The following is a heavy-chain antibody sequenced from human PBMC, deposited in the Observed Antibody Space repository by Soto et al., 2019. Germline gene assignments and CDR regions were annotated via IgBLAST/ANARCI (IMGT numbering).Heavy chain of an antibody. CDR2: TYYRSKWYN. CDR1: SNSAA. J-gene: IGHJ4*02. CDR3: ARGVGIAAAGIDY. Sequence: SNSAAWNWIRQSPSRGLEWLGRTYYRSKWYNDYAVSVKSRITINPDTSKNQFSLQLNSVTPEDTAVYYCARGVGIAAAGIDYWGQGTLVTVSS. V-gene: IGHV6-1*01. D-gene: IGHD6-13*01.